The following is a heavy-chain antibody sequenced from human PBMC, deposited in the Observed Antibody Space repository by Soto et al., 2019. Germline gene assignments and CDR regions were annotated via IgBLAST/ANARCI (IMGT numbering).Heavy chain of an antibody. Sequence: SETLSLTCTVSCGSISSGGYYWSWIRQHPGKGLEWIGYIYYSGSTYYNPSLKSRVTISVDTSKNQFSLKLSSVTAADTAVYYCASWRTVTTPTEYYGMDVWGQGTTVTAP. V-gene: IGHV4-31*03. CDR1: CGSISSGGYY. CDR2: IYYSGST. J-gene: IGHJ6*02. D-gene: IGHD4-17*01. CDR3: ASWRTVTTPTEYYGMDV.